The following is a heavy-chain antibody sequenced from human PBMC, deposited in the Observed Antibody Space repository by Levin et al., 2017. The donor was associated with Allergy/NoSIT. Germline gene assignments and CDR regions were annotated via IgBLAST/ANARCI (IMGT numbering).Heavy chain of an antibody. CDR1: GGSISSYY. Sequence: SETLSLTCTVSGGSISSYYWSWIRQPPGKGLEWIGYIYYSGSTNYNPSLKSRVTISVDTSKNQFSLKLSSVTAADTAVYYCARALIYGGEYYFDYWGQGTLVTVSS. J-gene: IGHJ4*02. CDR2: IYYSGST. D-gene: IGHD4-23*01. CDR3: ARALIYGGEYYFDY. V-gene: IGHV4-59*01.